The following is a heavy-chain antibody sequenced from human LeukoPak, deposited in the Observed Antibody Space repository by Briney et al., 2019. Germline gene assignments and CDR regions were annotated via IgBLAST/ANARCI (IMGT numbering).Heavy chain of an antibody. J-gene: IGHJ4*02. CDR3: AKVHNGGSYFWFDY. CDR2: ISYDGSNK. D-gene: IGHD1-26*01. CDR1: GFTFSSYG. Sequence: GGSLRLSCAASGFTFSSYGMHWVRQAPGKGLEWVAVISYDGSNKYYADSVKGRFTISRDNSKNTLYLQMNSLRAEDTAVYYCAKVHNGGSYFWFDYWGQGTLVTVSS. V-gene: IGHV3-30*18.